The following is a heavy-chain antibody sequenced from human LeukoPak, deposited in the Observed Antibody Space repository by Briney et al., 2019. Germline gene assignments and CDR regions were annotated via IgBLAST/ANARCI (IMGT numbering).Heavy chain of an antibody. Sequence: GGSLRLSCAASRFTFSSYAMSWVRQAPGKGLEWVSAISGSGGSTYYADSVKGRFTISRDNSKNTLYLQMNSLRAEDTAVYYCAKDRIYDFWSGYYKMEAFDYWGQGTLVTVSS. CDR1: RFTFSSYA. D-gene: IGHD3-3*01. J-gene: IGHJ4*02. CDR2: ISGSGGST. V-gene: IGHV3-23*01. CDR3: AKDRIYDFWSGYYKMEAFDY.